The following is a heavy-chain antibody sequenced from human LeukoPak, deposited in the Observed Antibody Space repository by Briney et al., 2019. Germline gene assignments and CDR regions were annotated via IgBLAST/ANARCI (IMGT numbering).Heavy chain of an antibody. D-gene: IGHD2-15*01. CDR3: ARDSVPLVVTLFDY. J-gene: IGHJ4*02. CDR2: IKQDGSEK. CDR1: GFTLSKHW. Sequence: PGGSLRLSCAASGFTLSKHWMTWVRQAPGKGLECVAIIKQDGSEKYYVNSVKGRFTISRDNAKNSLYLQMNSLRAEDTAVYYCARDSVPLVVTLFDYWGQGTLVTVSS. V-gene: IGHV3-7*01.